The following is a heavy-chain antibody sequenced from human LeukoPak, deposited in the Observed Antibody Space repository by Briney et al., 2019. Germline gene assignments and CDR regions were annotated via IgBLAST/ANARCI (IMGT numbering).Heavy chain of an antibody. CDR3: AREGGGIAAAGTPDWFDP. CDR1: GYTFTGYY. Sequence: GASVKVSCKASGYTFTGYYMHWVRQAPGQGLEWMGWINPNSGGTNYAQKFQGRVTMTRDTSISTAYMELSRLRSDDTAVYYCAREGGGIAAAGTPDWFDPWGQGTLVTVSS. V-gene: IGHV1-2*02. CDR2: INPNSGGT. D-gene: IGHD6-13*01. J-gene: IGHJ5*02.